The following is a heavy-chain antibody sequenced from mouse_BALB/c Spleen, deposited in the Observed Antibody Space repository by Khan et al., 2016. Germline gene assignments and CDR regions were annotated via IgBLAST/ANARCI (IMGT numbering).Heavy chain of an antibody. CDR2: ISYIGST. J-gene: IGHJ2*01. D-gene: IGHD1-1*01. CDR1: GYSITSDYA. Sequence: EVQLQESGPGLVKPSQSLSLTCTVTGYSITSDYAWNWIRQFPGNKLEWLGYISYIGSTSYNPSLKSRISITRYTSKNQFFLQLNSVTTEDTATYYCARDYYGSSYFDYWGQGTTLTVSS. V-gene: IGHV3-2*02. CDR3: ARDYYGSSYFDY.